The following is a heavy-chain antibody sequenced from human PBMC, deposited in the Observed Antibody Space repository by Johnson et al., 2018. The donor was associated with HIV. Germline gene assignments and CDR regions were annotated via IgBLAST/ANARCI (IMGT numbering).Heavy chain of an antibody. CDR2: IYSGGSTI. D-gene: IGHD2-2*02. Sequence: VQLVESGGDLVQPGGSLRLSCAASGITVSSNYMTWVRQAPGKGLEWVSVIYSGGSTIYYADSVTGRFSISRDNAKNSLFLQMNSLRAEDMAVYYCATRDPTYRPGVFDIWGQGTVVTVSS. CDR3: ATRDPTYRPGVFDI. CDR1: GITVSSNY. V-gene: IGHV3-66*01. J-gene: IGHJ3*02.